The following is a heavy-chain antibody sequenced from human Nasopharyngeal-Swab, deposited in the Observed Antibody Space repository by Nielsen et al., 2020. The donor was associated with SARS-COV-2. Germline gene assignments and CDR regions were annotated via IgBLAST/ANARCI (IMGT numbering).Heavy chain of an antibody. J-gene: IGHJ6*02. CDR3: ARDGLDYDFWSAYFMDV. CDR1: GFTFGNYN. CDR2: ISSSTTYI. D-gene: IGHD3-3*01. V-gene: IGHV3-21*01. Sequence: GGSLRLSCAASGFTFGNYNMNWVRQAPGKGLEWVSSISSSTTYIYYADSVKGRFTISRDNAKNSLYLQMNSLRAEDTAVYYCARDGLDYDFWSAYFMDVWGQGTTVTVSS.